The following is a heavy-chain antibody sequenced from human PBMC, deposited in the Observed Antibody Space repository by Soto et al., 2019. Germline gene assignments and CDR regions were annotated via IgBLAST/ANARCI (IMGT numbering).Heavy chain of an antibody. J-gene: IGHJ5*02. CDR2: ISAYNGNT. CDR3: AREHTMVRGVIITNWFDP. Sequence: QVQLVQSGAEVKKPGASVKVSCKASGYTFTSYGISWVRQAPGQGLEWMGWISAYNGNTNYAQKLQGRVTMTTDTATSTAYMELRSLRSDDTAVYYCAREHTMVRGVIITNWFDPWGQGTLVTVSS. V-gene: IGHV1-18*01. D-gene: IGHD3-10*01. CDR1: GYTFTSYG.